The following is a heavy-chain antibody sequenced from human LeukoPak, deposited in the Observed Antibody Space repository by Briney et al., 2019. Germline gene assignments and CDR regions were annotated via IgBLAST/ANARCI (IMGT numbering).Heavy chain of an antibody. CDR3: ARRIAAAEVWFDP. CDR2: IYYSGST. CDR1: GGSISSYY. J-gene: IGHJ5*02. D-gene: IGHD6-13*01. V-gene: IGHV4-59*08. Sequence: PSETLSLTCTVSGGSISSYYWSWIRQPPGKGLEWIGYIYYSGSTNYNPSLKSRVTISVDTSKNQFSLKLSSVTAADTAVYYCARRIAAAEVWFDPWGQGTLVTVSS.